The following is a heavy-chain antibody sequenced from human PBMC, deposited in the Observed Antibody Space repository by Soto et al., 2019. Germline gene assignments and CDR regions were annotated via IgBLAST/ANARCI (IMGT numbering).Heavy chain of an antibody. CDR3: AKSALYSSSWYAFYYYYMDV. CDR1: GFTFDDYA. Sequence: PGGSLRLSCAASGFTFDDYAMHWVRQAPGKGLEWVSGISWNSGSIGYADSVKGRFTISRDNAKNSLYLQMNSLRAEDTALYYCAKSALYSSSWYAFYYYYMDVWGKGTTVTVSS. V-gene: IGHV3-9*01. J-gene: IGHJ6*03. CDR2: ISWNSGSI. D-gene: IGHD6-13*01.